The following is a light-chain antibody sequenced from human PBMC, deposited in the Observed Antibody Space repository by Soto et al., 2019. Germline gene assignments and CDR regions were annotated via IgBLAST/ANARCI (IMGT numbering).Light chain of an antibody. CDR1: QSISTS. CDR2: TAS. Sequence: DIQMAQSPSSLSAYVGDGVTISCRASQSISTSLNWYQQTPGKATKLMIYTASNLQTGVPSRFTGSGSGTDFTLTLSSLQPEDFANYDCQQSFSMFPFSFGQGTRLEIK. CDR3: QQSFSMFPFS. J-gene: IGKJ5*01. V-gene: IGKV1-39*01.